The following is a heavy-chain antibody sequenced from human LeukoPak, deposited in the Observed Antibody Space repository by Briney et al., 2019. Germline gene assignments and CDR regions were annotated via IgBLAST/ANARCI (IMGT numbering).Heavy chain of an antibody. D-gene: IGHD6-19*01. Sequence: PSETLSLTCTVSGGSISSSSYYWGWIRQPPGKGLEWIGSIYYSGSTYYNPSLKSRVTISVDTSKNQFSLKLSSVTAADTAVYYCARDASGWYPFDYWGQGTLVTVSS. CDR2: IYYSGST. CDR1: GGSISSSSYY. J-gene: IGHJ4*02. CDR3: ARDASGWYPFDY. V-gene: IGHV4-39*07.